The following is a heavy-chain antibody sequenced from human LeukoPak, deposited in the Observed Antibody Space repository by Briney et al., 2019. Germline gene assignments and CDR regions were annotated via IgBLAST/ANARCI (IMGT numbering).Heavy chain of an antibody. CDR2: ISYDGSTK. V-gene: IGHV3-30*14. CDR1: LFTFNTYA. CDR3: GRGTVTAPDY. D-gene: IGHD4-17*01. J-gene: IGHJ4*02. Sequence: PGGSLRLSCAASLFTFNTYAMDWVRQAPGKGLEWVAVISYDGSTKYYADSVKGRFTISRDNSKNMLYLQMNSLRAEDTAVYSFGRGTVTAPDYWGQGTLVTVSS.